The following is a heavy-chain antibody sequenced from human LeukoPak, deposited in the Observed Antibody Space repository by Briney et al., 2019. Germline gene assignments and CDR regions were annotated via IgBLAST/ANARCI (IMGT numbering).Heavy chain of an antibody. D-gene: IGHD1-14*01. CDR3: ARDLGRTVDTDY. J-gene: IGHJ4*02. CDR2: ISSSSNTI. V-gene: IGHV3-48*01. CDR1: GFTFSSYS. Sequence: GGSLRLSCAASGFTFSSYSMNWVRQAPGKGLEWLSYISSSSNTIYYADSVKGRFTISRDNAKNSLYLQMNSLRAEDTAVYYCARDLGRTVDTDYWGQGTLVTVSS.